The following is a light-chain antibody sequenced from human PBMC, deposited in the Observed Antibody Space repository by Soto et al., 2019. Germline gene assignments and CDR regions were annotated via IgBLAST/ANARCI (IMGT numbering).Light chain of an antibody. V-gene: IGKV3-20*01. CDR3: QQYGSSRT. Sequence: EIVLTQSPGTLSLSPGERATLSCRASQSVSSSYLAWYQQKPGQAPRLLIYGASSRATGIPDRFSGSGSGTDFTLNISRLEPEDFAVYYCQQYGSSRTFGQGTTVDIX. CDR1: QSVSSSY. CDR2: GAS. J-gene: IGKJ1*01.